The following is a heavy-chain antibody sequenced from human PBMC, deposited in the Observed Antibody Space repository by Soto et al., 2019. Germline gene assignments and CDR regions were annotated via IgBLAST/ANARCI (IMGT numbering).Heavy chain of an antibody. CDR1: GYTFIGYY. Sequence: ASVKVSCKASGYTFIGYYMHWVRQAPGQGLEWMGWINPNSGGTNSAQKFQGRVTMTRDTSISTTYMELSRLRYDDTAVYYCARESLDRDDAFDIWGQGTMVTVSS. CDR3: ARESLDRDDAFDI. CDR2: INPNSGGT. D-gene: IGHD1-1*01. J-gene: IGHJ3*02. V-gene: IGHV1-2*02.